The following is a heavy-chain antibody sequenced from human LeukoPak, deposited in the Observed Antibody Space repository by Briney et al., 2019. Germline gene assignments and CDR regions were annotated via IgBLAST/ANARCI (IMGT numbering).Heavy chain of an antibody. CDR2: MNPNTGNT. V-gene: IGHV1-8*01. CDR3: ARTYYYDNIADNWFDP. CDR1: GYSFTTYD. Sequence: ASVKVSCKASGYSFTTYDIAWVWLAAGQGLEWMGWMNPNTGNTGYAQKFQGRVAMTRDTSISTAYMELTSLISEDTAIYYCARTYYYDNIADNWFDPWGQGTLVTVSS. J-gene: IGHJ5*02. D-gene: IGHD3-22*01.